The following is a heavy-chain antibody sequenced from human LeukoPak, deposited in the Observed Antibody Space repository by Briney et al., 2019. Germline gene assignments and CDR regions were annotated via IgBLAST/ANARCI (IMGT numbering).Heavy chain of an antibody. Sequence: ASVKVSCKTSGYTFTGYYIHWVRQAPGQGLEWMGWINPNSGGTNYAQKFQGRVIMTRDTSISTAYMELSRLRSDDTAVYYCARGDDYGDYTGYYWGQGTLVTVSS. J-gene: IGHJ4*02. CDR2: INPNSGGT. V-gene: IGHV1-2*02. D-gene: IGHD4-17*01. CDR1: GYTFTGYY. CDR3: ARGDDYGDYTGYY.